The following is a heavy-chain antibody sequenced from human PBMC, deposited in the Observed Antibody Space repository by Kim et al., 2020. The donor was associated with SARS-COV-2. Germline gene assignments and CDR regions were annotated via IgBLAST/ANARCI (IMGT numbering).Heavy chain of an antibody. Sequence: GGSLRLSCAAYGFTFSSYSMNWVRQAPGKGLEWVSSISSSSSYIYYADSVKGRFTISRDNAKNSLYLQMNSLRAEDTAVYYCASQVGATGVDYWGQGTLVTVSS. J-gene: IGHJ4*02. CDR1: GFTFSSYS. D-gene: IGHD1-26*01. CDR3: ASQVGATGVDY. CDR2: ISSSSSYI. V-gene: IGHV3-21*04.